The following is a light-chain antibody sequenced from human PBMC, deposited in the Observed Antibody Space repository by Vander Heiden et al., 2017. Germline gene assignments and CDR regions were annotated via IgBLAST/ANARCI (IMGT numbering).Light chain of an antibody. CDR2: KAS. J-gene: IGKJ1*01. V-gene: IGKV1-5*03. CDR3: QRYNSYWT. CDR1: QSISSW. Sequence: DIQMTQSPSPLSASVEDRATITCRASQSISSWLAWYQQKPEKAPKLLIDKASSLESGVPSRFSGGGSGTEFTLTISSLQHDDVATYCRQRYNSYWTFGQGTKVEIK.